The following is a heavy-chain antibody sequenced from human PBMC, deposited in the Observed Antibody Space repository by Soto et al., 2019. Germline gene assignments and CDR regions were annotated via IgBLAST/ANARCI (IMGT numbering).Heavy chain of an antibody. CDR3: ARRPLVRGIIPYYFDS. CDR1: GGSINNSSFY. J-gene: IGHJ4*02. V-gene: IGHV4-39*01. CDR2: IYYRGSA. D-gene: IGHD3-10*01. Sequence: QLQLQESGPGLVKPSETLSLTCTVSGGSINNSSFYWGWVRQPPGKRLEWIGSIYYRGSAYYNPSLKSRLTISVDTSKNQFSLNLSSVTAADTAVYFCARRPLVRGIIPYYFDSWGQGTLVTVSS.